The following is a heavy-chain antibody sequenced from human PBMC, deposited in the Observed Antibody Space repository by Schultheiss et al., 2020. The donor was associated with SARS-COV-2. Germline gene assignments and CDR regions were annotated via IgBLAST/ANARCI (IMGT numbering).Heavy chain of an antibody. CDR3: ARGWSTWYSVWWYY. Sequence: ASVKVSCKASGYTFTSYAMHWVRQAPGQRLEWMGWINAGNGNTGYAQKFQGRVTMTRNTSISTAYMELSSLRSEDTAVYYCARGWSTWYSVWWYYWGQGTLVTVSS. J-gene: IGHJ4*02. CDR2: INAGNGNT. D-gene: IGHD2-21*01. CDR1: GYTFTSYA. V-gene: IGHV1-3*01.